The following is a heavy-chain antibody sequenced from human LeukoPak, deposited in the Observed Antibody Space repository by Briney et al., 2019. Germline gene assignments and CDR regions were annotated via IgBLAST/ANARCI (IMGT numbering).Heavy chain of an antibody. CDR2: FDPEDGET. D-gene: IGHD2-2*01. Sequence: ASVKVSCKVSGYTLTELSMHWVRQAPGKGLEWMGGFDPEDGETIHAQKFQGRVTMTEDTSTDTAYMELSSLRSEDTAVYYCATGEYQLPGGLRYYYYMDVWGKGTTVTVSS. CDR1: GYTLTELS. CDR3: ATGEYQLPGGLRYYYYMDV. J-gene: IGHJ6*03. V-gene: IGHV1-24*01.